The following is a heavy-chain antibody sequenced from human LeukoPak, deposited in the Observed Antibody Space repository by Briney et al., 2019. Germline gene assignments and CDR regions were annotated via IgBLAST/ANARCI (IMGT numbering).Heavy chain of an antibody. CDR2: ISSSGSTI. J-gene: IGHJ6*03. Sequence: GGSLRLSCAASGFRFSDYYMSWIRQAPGKGLEWVSHISSSGSTIYYADSVEGRFTISRDNAKSSLYLQMNSLRAEDTAVYYCARCGGRGYSYGYPSYYYYMDVWGKGTTVTVS. CDR3: ARCGGRGYSYGYPSYYYYMDV. CDR1: GFRFSDYY. V-gene: IGHV3-11*04. D-gene: IGHD5-18*01.